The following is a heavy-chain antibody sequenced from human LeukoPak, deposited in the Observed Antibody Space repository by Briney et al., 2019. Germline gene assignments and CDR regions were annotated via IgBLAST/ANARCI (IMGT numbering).Heavy chain of an antibody. Sequence: SETLSLTCAVSGGSISSGGYSWSWIRQPPGKGLEWIGYIYHSGSTHYNPSLKSRVTISVDRSKNQFSLKLSSVTAADTAVYYCARIAGRSDVPANYFDYWGQGTLVTVSS. V-gene: IGHV4-30-2*01. CDR1: GGSISSGGYS. D-gene: IGHD1-26*01. CDR3: ARIAGRSDVPANYFDY. J-gene: IGHJ4*02. CDR2: IYHSGST.